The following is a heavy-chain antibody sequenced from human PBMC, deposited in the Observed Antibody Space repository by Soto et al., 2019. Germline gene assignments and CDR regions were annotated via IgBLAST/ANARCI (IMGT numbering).Heavy chain of an antibody. CDR1: GFTFSSYA. J-gene: IGHJ6*02. CDR2: ISYDGSNK. V-gene: IGHV3-30-3*01. Sequence: GGSLRLSCAASGFTFSSYAMHWVRQAPGRGLEWVAVISYDGSNKYYADSVKGRFTISRDNSKNTLYLQMNSLRAEDTAVYYCARSPSHYDFWCGPISRYYFGTDFWGQGTTVTVSS. D-gene: IGHD3-3*01. CDR3: ARSPSHYDFWCGPISRYYFGTDF.